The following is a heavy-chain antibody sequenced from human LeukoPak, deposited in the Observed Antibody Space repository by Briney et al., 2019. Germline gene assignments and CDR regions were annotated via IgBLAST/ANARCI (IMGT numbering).Heavy chain of an antibody. J-gene: IGHJ6*02. CDR2: IYYSGST. CDR3: ARQRLSAYYYGMDV. D-gene: IGHD6-25*01. Sequence: PSETLSLTCTVSGGSISSYYRSWIRQPPGKGLEWIGYIYYSGSTNYNPSLKSRVTISVDTSKNQFSLKLSSVTAADTAVYYCARQRLSAYYYGMDVWGQGTTVTVSS. V-gene: IGHV4-59*08. CDR1: GGSISSYY.